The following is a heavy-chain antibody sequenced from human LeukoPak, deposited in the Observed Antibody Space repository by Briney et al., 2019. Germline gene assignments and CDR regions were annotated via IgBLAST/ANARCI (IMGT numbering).Heavy chain of an antibody. D-gene: IGHD3-10*01. CDR1: GGSISSYY. V-gene: IGHV4-4*07. CDR3: ARFGYYGSGSYRQAFDI. CDR2: IYTSGST. J-gene: IGHJ3*02. Sequence: SETLSLTCTVSGGSISSYYWSWIRQPAGKGLEWIGRIYTSGSTNYNPSLKSRVTISVDKSKNQFSLKLSSVTAADTAVYYCARFGYYGSGSYRQAFDIWGQGTMVTVSS.